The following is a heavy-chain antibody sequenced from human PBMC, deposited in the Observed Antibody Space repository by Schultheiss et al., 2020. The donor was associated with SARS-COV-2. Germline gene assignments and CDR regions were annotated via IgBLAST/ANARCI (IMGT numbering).Heavy chain of an antibody. V-gene: IGHV3-23*01. CDR1: GFTFSSYA. J-gene: IGHJ4*02. CDR3: AKDLGGIAVASDY. CDR2: ISGSGGST. Sequence: GGSLRLSCAASGFTFSSYAMHWVRQAPGKGLEWVSAISGSGGSTYYADSVKGRFTIARDNSKNTLYLQMNSLRAEDTAVYYCAKDLGGIAVASDYWGQGTLVTVAS. D-gene: IGHD6-19*01.